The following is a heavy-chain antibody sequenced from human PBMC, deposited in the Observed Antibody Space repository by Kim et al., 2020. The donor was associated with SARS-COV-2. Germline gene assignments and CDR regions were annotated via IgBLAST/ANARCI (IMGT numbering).Heavy chain of an antibody. J-gene: IGHJ5*02. Sequence: SETLSFTCTVSGGSISSYYWSWIRQPPGKGLEWIGYIYYSGSTNYNPSLKSRVTISVDTSKNQFSLKLSSVTAADTAVYYCARVTYYNFWSGYRNWFDPWGQGTLVTVSS. CDR2: IYYSGST. V-gene: IGHV4-59*13. CDR3: ARVTYYNFWSGYRNWFDP. CDR1: GGSISSYY. D-gene: IGHD3-3*01.